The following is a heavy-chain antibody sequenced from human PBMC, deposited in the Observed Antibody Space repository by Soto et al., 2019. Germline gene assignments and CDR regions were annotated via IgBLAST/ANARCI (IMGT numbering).Heavy chain of an antibody. D-gene: IGHD3-16*02. CDR1: GGTCRSYS. CDR3: ARDGLGNDYIWGSYLGAFDI. J-gene: IGHJ3*02. Sequence: GLLRVRYAAAGGTCRSYSMSWVRQDQGKGLEWVSYISSSSSTIYYADSVKGRFTISRDNAKNSLYLQMNSLRAEDTAVYYCARDGLGNDYIWGSYLGAFDIWGQGTMVTV. CDR2: ISSSSSTI. V-gene: IGHV3-48*01.